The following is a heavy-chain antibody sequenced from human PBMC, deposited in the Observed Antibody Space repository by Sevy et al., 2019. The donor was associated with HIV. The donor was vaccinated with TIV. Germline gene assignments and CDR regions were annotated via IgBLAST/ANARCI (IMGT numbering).Heavy chain of an antibody. D-gene: IGHD6-13*01. CDR1: GFIFGDYA. J-gene: IGHJ4*02. V-gene: IGHV3-49*03. Sequence: GGSLRLSCTTSGFIFGDYAMSWFRQAPEKGLEWVGFVRSKTYGGTTDYAAPVKGRFTISRDDSTSIAYLQMNSLKTEDTAVYYCARAYRGAAAGIHYWGQGTLVTVSS. CDR3: ARAYRGAAAGIHY. CDR2: VRSKTYGGTT.